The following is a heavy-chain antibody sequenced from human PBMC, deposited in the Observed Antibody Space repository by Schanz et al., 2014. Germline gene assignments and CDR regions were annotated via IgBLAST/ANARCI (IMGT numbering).Heavy chain of an antibody. CDR2: ISGSGGST. D-gene: IGHD3-9*01. Sequence: VRLVESGGGVVQPGRSLRLSCAGSGFTFSNYAMTWVRQAPGKGLEWVSAISGSGGSTYYADSVRGRFTISSDSSKNTRYLQMSSLRADDTAVYYCAKAADWPVTRFDPWGQGTLXTVSS. CDR3: AKAADWPVTRFDP. V-gene: IGHV3-23*04. J-gene: IGHJ5*02. CDR1: GFTFSNYA.